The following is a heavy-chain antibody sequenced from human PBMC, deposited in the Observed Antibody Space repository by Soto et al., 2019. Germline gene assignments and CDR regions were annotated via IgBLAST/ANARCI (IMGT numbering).Heavy chain of an antibody. J-gene: IGHJ6*02. Sequence: PGASLKISCKGSGYTFTDHWIGWVRQLPGKGLECIGIIYPGDSDTRYSPSFQGHVAVTVDQSTSTAYLQWNTMKASDTAMYYCARHMSNFRYYYYAMDVWGRGTTVTVSS. CDR1: GYTFTDHW. CDR3: ARHMSNFRYYYYAMDV. CDR2: IYPGDSDT. V-gene: IGHV5-51*01. D-gene: IGHD3-16*01.